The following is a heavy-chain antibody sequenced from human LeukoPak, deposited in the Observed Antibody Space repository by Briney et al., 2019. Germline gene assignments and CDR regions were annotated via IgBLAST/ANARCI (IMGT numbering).Heavy chain of an antibody. J-gene: IGHJ3*02. CDR3: ARGLWDIVVVPAAPETYAFDI. D-gene: IGHD2-2*01. CDR1: GFTFSDYY. V-gene: IGHV3-11*04. Sequence: GGSLRLSCAASGFTFSDYYMSWIRQAPGKGLEWVSYISSSGSTIYYADSVKGRFTISRDNAKNSLYLQMNSLRAEDTAVYYCARGLWDIVVVPAAPETYAFDIWGQGTMVTVSS. CDR2: ISSSGSTI.